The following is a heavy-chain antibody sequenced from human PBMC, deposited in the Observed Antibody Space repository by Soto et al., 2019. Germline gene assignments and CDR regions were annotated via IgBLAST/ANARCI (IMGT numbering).Heavy chain of an antibody. Sequence: LLAPGKGLEWIGYIYNSGDTYYNPSLTSRVTMSVDTSKNQFSLKLTSVTAADTAVYLCARDGVTGYYPMAVRGQGPTVT. V-gene: IGHV4-30-4*01. CDR3: ARDGVTGYYPMAV. J-gene: IGHJ6*02. CDR2: IYNSGDT. D-gene: IGHD2-21*02.